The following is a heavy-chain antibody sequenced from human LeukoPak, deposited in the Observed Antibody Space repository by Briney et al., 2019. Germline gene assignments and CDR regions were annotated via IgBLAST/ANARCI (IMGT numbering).Heavy chain of an antibody. V-gene: IGHV6-1*01. CDR1: GDSVSSNIAA. CDR3: ARDWVNYYDSSEPYYFDY. J-gene: IGHJ4*02. CDR2: TYYRSKWYN. D-gene: IGHD3-22*01. Sequence: SQTLSLTCAISGDSVSSNIAAWNWIRQSPSRGLEWLGRTYYRSKWYNDYALSVRSRITINPDTSKNQFSLQLNSVTPEDTAVYYCARDWVNYYDSSEPYYFDYWGQGTLVTVSS.